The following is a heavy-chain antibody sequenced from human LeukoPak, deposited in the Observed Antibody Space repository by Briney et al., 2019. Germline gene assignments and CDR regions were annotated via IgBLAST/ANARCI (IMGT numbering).Heavy chain of an antibody. D-gene: IGHD2-8*01. CDR2: IYHSGST. Sequence: SETLSLTCAVSGGSISSSNWWSWVRQPPGKGLEWIGEIYHSGSTNYNPSLKSRVTISVDTSKNQFSLKLSSVTAADTAVYYCARRAWGYCTNGVCYTSYAFDYWGQGTLVTVSS. V-gene: IGHV4-4*02. CDR3: ARRAWGYCTNGVCYTSYAFDY. CDR1: GGSISSSNW. J-gene: IGHJ4*02.